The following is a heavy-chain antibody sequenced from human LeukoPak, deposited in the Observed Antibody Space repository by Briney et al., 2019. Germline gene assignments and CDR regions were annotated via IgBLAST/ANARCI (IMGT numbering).Heavy chain of an antibody. Sequence: GGSLRLSCAASGFTFDDYGMSWVRQAPGKGLEWVSGINWNGGSTGYADSVKGRFTISRDNAKNSLYLQMNSLRAEDTALYYCAGTMIVVPFDAFDIWGKGTTVTISS. D-gene: IGHD3-22*01. CDR1: GFTFDDYG. CDR3: AGTMIVVPFDAFDI. V-gene: IGHV3-20*04. J-gene: IGHJ3*02. CDR2: INWNGGST.